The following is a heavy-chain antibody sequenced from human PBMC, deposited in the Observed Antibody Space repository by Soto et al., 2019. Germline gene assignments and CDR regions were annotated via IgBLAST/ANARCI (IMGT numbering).Heavy chain of an antibody. J-gene: IGHJ5*02. D-gene: IGHD3-3*01. V-gene: IGHV4-59*08. CDR2: IYYSGST. CDR1: GGSISSYY. CDR3: ARHEYYDFWSGKNNWFDP. Sequence: SETLSLTCTVSGGSISSYYWSWIRQPPGKGLEWIGYIYYSGSTYYNPSLKSRVTISVDTSKNQFSLKLSSVTAADTAVYYCARHEYYDFWSGKNNWFDPWGQGTLVTVSS.